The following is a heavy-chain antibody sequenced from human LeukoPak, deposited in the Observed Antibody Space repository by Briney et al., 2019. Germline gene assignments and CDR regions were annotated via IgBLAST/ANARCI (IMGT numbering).Heavy chain of an antibody. CDR1: GGSISGHS. CDR3: AKFGTYPVHVSYSYYYLDV. D-gene: IGHD1-26*01. Sequence: SETLSLTCTVSGGSISGHSWSWIRQPPGKGLEYLGSIHYSGSTDSSPSLKSRVTILVDTSKNQFSLRLSSVTAADTAVYYCAKFGTYPVHVSYSYYYLDVWGKGTTVTVSS. V-gene: IGHV4-59*11. CDR2: IHYSGST. J-gene: IGHJ6*03.